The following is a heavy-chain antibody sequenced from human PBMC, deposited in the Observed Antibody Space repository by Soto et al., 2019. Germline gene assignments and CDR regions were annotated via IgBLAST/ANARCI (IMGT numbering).Heavy chain of an antibody. CDR2: ISGSGGST. D-gene: IGHD1-26*01. J-gene: IGHJ3*02. CDR1: GFTFSSYA. Sequence: EVQLLESGGGLVQPGGSLRLSCAAYGFTFSSYAMSWVRQAPGKGLEWVSAISGSGGSTYYADSVKGRFSISRDNSKNTLYLQMNSLRAEDTAVYYCAKGGLELTPECDIWGQGTMVTVSS. CDR3: AKGGLELTPECDI. V-gene: IGHV3-23*01.